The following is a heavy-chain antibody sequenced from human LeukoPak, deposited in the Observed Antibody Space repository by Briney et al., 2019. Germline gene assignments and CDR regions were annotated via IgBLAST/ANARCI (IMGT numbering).Heavy chain of an antibody. J-gene: IGHJ3*02. V-gene: IGHV3-20*04. CDR1: GFTFSSYG. Sequence: PGGSLRLSCAASGFTFSSYGLTWVRQAPGKGLEWVSGISWNSGSIGYADSVKGRFTISRDNAKNSLYLQMNSLRAEDTAVYYCARDRDAFDIWGQGTMVTVSS. CDR2: ISWNSGSI. CDR3: ARDRDAFDI.